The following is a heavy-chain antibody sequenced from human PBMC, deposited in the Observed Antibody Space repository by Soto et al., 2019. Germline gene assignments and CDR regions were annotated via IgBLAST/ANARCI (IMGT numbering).Heavy chain of an antibody. Sequence: QVQLVESGGGVVQPERSLRLSCAASGFTFSSYGMHWVRQAPGKGLEWVAVISYDGSNQYYADSVRGRFTISRDNSKNTLYLQMNSLRAADTAVYYCAKAYQVWFSSGYYYFDYWGQGTLVTVSS. CDR3: AKAYQVWFSSGYYYFDY. CDR2: ISYDGSNQ. J-gene: IGHJ4*02. CDR1: GFTFSSYG. V-gene: IGHV3-30*18. D-gene: IGHD5-12*01.